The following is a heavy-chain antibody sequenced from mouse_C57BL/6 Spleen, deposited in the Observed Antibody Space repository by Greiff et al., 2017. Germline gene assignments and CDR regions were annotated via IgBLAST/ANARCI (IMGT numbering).Heavy chain of an antibody. CDR2: INYDGSST. CDR3: ARGGVYGSSYFDV. V-gene: IGHV5-16*01. J-gene: IGHJ1*03. Sequence: EVQRVESEGGLVQPGSSMKLSCTASGFTFSDYYMAWVRQVPEKGLEWVANINYDGSSTYYLDSLKSRFIISRDNAKNILYLQMSSLKSEDTATXYCARGGVYGSSYFDVWGTGTTVTVSS. CDR1: GFTFSDYY. D-gene: IGHD1-1*01.